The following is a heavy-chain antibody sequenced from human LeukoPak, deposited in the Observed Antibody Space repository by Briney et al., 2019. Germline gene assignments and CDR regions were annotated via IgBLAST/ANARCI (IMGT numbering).Heavy chain of an antibody. CDR3: ARDPSSGYPPGAFDI. CDR2: IYYSGST. CDR1: GGSINSGGYY. J-gene: IGHJ3*02. V-gene: IGHV4-31*03. D-gene: IGHD3-22*01. Sequence: SETLSLTCTVSGGSINSGGYYWSWIRQHPGKGLEWIGYIYYSGSTYYNPSLKSRVTISVDTSKNQFSLKLSSVTAADTAVYYCARDPSSGYPPGAFDIWGQGTMVTVSS.